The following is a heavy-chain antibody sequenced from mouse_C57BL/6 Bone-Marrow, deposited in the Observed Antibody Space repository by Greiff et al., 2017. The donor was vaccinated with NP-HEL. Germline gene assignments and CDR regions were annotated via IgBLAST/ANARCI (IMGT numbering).Heavy chain of an antibody. D-gene: IGHD1-1*01. CDR2: INPGSGGT. V-gene: IGHV1-54*01. Sequence: VQGVESGAELVRPGTSVKVSCKASGYAFTNYLIEWVKQRPGQGLEWIGVINPGSGGTNYNEKFKGKATLTADKSSSTAYMQLSSLTSEDSAVYFCARRENYYGSFAYWGQGTLVTVSA. CDR1: GYAFTNYL. CDR3: ARRENYYGSFAY. J-gene: IGHJ3*01.